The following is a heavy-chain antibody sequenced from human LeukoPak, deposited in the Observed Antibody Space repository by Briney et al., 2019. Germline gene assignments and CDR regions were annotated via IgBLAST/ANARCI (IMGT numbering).Heavy chain of an antibody. D-gene: IGHD6-13*01. CDR3: ARGLRYSSSWSLYYFDC. V-gene: IGHV3-23*01. Sequence: GGSLRLSCAASGFTFSDHAMSWVRQAPAKGLEWVSSINGNGGGSYYIDSVKGRFTVSRDNSKNTLYLQMNSLRAEDTAVYYCARGLRYSSSWSLYYFDCWGQGTLVTVSS. CDR1: GFTFSDHA. J-gene: IGHJ4*02. CDR2: INGNGGGS.